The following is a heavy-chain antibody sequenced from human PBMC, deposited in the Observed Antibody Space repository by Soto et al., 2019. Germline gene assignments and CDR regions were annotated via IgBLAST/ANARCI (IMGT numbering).Heavy chain of an antibody. CDR1: GYTFTSYA. CDR2: INAGNGNT. V-gene: IGHV1-3*01. Sequence: ASVKVSCKASGYTFTSYAMHWVRQAPGQRLEWMGWINAGNGNTKYSQKFQGRVTITRDTSASTAYMELSSLRSEDTAVYYCARDKREQWLVWAFDIWGQGTMVIVSS. J-gene: IGHJ3*02. CDR3: ARDKREQWLVWAFDI. D-gene: IGHD6-19*01.